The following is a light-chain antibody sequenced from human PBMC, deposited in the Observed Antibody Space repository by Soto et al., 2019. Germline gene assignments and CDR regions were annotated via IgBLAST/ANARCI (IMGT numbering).Light chain of an antibody. Sequence: QSVLTQPPSVSGAPGQRVTISCSGSSSNLGAGYDVQWYRQFPGTAPKLLIYANSVRPSGVPDRFSGSKSGTSAFLAITGLQAEDEADYYCQSYDSSLIVSKVFGTGTKLTVL. CDR1: SSNLGAGYD. CDR3: QSYDSSLIVSKV. J-gene: IGLJ1*01. V-gene: IGLV1-40*01. CDR2: ANS.